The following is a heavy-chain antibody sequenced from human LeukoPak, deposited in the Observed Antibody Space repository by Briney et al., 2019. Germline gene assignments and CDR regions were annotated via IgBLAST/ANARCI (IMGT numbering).Heavy chain of an antibody. D-gene: IGHD1-26*01. V-gene: IGHV1-69*05. CDR1: GGTFSSYA. CDR3: ARGPIVGATWSDEFFH. CDR2: IIPIFGTA. J-gene: IGHJ4*02. Sequence: SVKVSCKASGGTFSSYAISWVRQAPGQGLEWMGRIIPIFGTANYAQKFQGRVTITTDESTSTAYMGLSSLRSEDTAVYYCARGPIVGATWSDEFFHWGQGTLVTVSS.